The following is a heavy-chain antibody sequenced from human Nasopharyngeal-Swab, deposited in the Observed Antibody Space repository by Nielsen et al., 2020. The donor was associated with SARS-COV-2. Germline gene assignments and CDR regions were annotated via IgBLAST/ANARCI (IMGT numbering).Heavy chain of an antibody. V-gene: IGHV3-53*01. Sequence: GGSLRLSCAASGFTVSSNYMSWVRQAPGKGLEWVSVIYSGGSTYYADSVKGRFTISRDNSKNTLYLQMNSLRAEDTAVYYCARATPTYSGGDFDYWGQGTLVTVSP. CDR2: IYSGGST. CDR1: GFTVSSNY. J-gene: IGHJ4*02. CDR3: ARATPTYSGGDFDY. D-gene: IGHD2-15*01.